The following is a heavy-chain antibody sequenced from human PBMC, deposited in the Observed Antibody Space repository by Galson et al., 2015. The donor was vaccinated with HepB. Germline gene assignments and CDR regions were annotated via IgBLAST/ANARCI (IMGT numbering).Heavy chain of an antibody. J-gene: IGHJ4*02. Sequence: SLRLSCAASGFTVSSNYMSWVRQAPGKGLEWVSVIYSGGSTYYADSVKGRFTISRDNSKNTLYLQMNSLGAEDTAVYYCARANNYDFWSGYPLYFDYWGQGTLVTVSS. CDR1: GFTVSSNY. CDR2: IYSGGST. V-gene: IGHV3-53*01. CDR3: ARANNYDFWSGYPLYFDY. D-gene: IGHD3-3*01.